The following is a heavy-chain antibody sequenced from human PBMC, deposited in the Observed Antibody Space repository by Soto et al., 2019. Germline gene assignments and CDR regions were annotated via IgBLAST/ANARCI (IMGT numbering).Heavy chain of an antibody. CDR1: GGTFSSYS. CDR2: IIPIFGTA. CDR3: ARVRAGDSYGLYYFDY. J-gene: IGHJ4*02. V-gene: IGHV1-69*13. Sequence: SVKVSWKASGGTFSSYSISWVLQAPGQGLEWMGGIIPIFGTANYAQKFQGRVTITADESTSTAYMELSSLRSEDTAVYYCARVRAGDSYGLYYFDYWGQGTLVTVSS. D-gene: IGHD5-18*01.